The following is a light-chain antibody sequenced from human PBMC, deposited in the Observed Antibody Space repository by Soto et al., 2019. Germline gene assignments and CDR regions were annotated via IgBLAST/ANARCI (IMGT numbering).Light chain of an antibody. Sequence: QSVLTQPASVSGSPGQSITISCTGTSSDVGRYNLVSWYQQHPGKAPKLMIYEGSKRPSGVSNRLSGSKSGTTASLPISGLQAEDEADYYCCSYAGSSTHVVFGGGTKLTVL. V-gene: IGLV2-23*01. CDR3: CSYAGSSTHVV. CDR1: SSDVGRYNL. J-gene: IGLJ2*01. CDR2: EGS.